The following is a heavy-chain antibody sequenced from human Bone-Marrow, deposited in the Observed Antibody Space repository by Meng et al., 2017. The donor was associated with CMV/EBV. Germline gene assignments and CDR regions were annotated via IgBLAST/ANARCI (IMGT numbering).Heavy chain of an antibody. CDR3: ASRHGDFQPAGLSPSVVRRTPLEYSSSGLDV. J-gene: IGHJ6*02. V-gene: IGHV1-69*05. Sequence: SVKVSCKASGGTFSSYAISWVRQAPGQGLEWMGGIIPIFGTANYAQKFQGRVTITTDESTSTAYMELSSLRSEDTAVYYCASRHGDFQPAGLSPSVVRRTPLEYSSSGLDVFSQGTTVTVSS. CDR2: IIPIFGTA. D-gene: IGHD3-3*01. CDR1: GGTFSSYA.